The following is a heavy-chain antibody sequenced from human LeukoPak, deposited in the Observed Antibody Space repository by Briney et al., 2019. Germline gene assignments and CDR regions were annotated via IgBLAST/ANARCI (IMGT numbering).Heavy chain of an antibody. V-gene: IGHV1-2*02. D-gene: IGHD3-22*01. J-gene: IGHJ4*02. Sequence: ASVKVSCKASGYTFTGYNMHWVRQAPGQGLEWMGWINPNSGGTNYAQKFQGRVTMTRDTSISTAYMELSRLRSDDTAVYYCARPYYYDSSGYRDWGQGTLVTVSS. CDR2: INPNSGGT. CDR3: ARPYYYDSSGYRD. CDR1: GYTFTGYN.